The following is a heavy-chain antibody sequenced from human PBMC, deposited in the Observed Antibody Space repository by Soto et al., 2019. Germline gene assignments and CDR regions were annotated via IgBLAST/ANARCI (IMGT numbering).Heavy chain of an antibody. J-gene: IGHJ4*02. CDR3: ARTYGGYYYFDY. CDR1: GGTFSSYT. Sequence: GASVKVSCKASGGTFSSYTISWVRQAPGQGLEWMGRIIPILGIANYAQKFQGRVTITADKSTSTAYMELRSLRSDDTAVYYCARTYGGYYYFDYWGQGTLVTVSS. V-gene: IGHV1-69*02. D-gene: IGHD5-12*01. CDR2: IIPILGIA.